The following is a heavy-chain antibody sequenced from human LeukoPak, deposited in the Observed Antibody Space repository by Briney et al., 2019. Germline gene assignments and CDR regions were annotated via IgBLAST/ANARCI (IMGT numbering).Heavy chain of an antibody. CDR3: AKGHSSGWTEFTD. CDR2: ISYDGSTK. J-gene: IGHJ4*02. CDR1: GFTFSSYG. Sequence: GGSLRLSCAASGFTFSSYGMHWVRQAPGKGLEWVAVISYDGSTKYYADSVKGRFTISRDNSKNTLYLQMNSLRAEDTAVYYCAKGHSSGWTEFTDWGQGTLVTVSS. D-gene: IGHD6-19*01. V-gene: IGHV3-30*18.